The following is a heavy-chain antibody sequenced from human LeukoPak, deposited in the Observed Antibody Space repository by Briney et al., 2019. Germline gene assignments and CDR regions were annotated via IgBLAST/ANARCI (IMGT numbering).Heavy chain of an antibody. CDR3: AREGGYDTLDY. CDR2: VHYTGNT. CDR1: GDSINSANHY. Sequence: SETLSLTCTVSGDSINSANHYWGWIRQSPGKGLEWIGSVHYTGNTYYTQSLKSRVTVFLDTSKNQFSLKLSSVTAADTAVYYCAREGGYDTLDYWGQGTLVTVSS. D-gene: IGHD5-12*01. V-gene: IGHV4-39*02. J-gene: IGHJ4*02.